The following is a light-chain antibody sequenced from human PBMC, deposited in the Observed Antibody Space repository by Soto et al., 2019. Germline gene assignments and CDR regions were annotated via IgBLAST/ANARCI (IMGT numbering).Light chain of an antibody. CDR3: LQTYSVPLT. Sequence: DIQMTQSPSSLSASVGDRVTITCRASQGPSSYVNWYQQKPGKAPKLLIYAVSSLPSGVPSRFSGSGSGTDFTLTISSLQPEDFATYFCLQTYSVPLTFGGGTKVDIK. CDR1: QGPSSY. CDR2: AVS. V-gene: IGKV1-39*01. J-gene: IGKJ4*01.